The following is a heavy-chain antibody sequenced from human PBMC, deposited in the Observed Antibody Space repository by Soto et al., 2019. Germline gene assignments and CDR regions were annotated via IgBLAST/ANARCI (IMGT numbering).Heavy chain of an antibody. CDR2: INPNSGET. CDR3: ARNPSGSHYYYGLDV. D-gene: IGHD6-19*01. V-gene: IGHV1-2*04. Sequence: QVLLVQSGAEVKKPGASLKVSCKASGYTFIAYYIHWVRQVPGQGLEWMGRINPNSGETNYPQKFQGWVTLTRDTSINTAYMELSRLRPDVTAVYYCARNPSGSHYYYGLDVWGQGTTVTVSS. CDR1: GYTFIAYY. J-gene: IGHJ6*02.